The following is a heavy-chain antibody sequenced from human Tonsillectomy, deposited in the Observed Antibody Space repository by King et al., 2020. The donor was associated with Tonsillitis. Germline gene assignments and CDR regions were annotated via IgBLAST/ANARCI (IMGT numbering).Heavy chain of an antibody. CDR3: PRMHSSGWSLEF. V-gene: IGHV2-70*04. Sequence: VTLKESGPALVKPTQTLTLTCTLSGFSLTTTGTRLSWIRQPPGKALEWLARIDWDDDKFYSTSLKTRLTMSKDTSKNQVVLTMTDMDPVDPATYYCPRMHSSGWSLEFWGQGILVIVSS. J-gene: IGHJ4*02. CDR1: GFSLTTTGTR. D-gene: IGHD6-19*01. CDR2: IDWDDDK.